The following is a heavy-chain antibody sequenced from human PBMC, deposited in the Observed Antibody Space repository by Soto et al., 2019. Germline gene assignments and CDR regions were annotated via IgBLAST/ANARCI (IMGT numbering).Heavy chain of an antibody. CDR3: ARDGCSGGSCYISYYYYYMDV. J-gene: IGHJ6*03. D-gene: IGHD2-15*01. V-gene: IGHV1-69*08. CDR2: IIPILGIA. CDR1: GGTFSSYT. Sequence: QVQLVQSGAEVKKPGSSVKVSCKASGGTFSSYTISWVRQAPGQGLEWMGRIIPILGIANYAQKFQGRVTSTADKCTSTGYMELSSLRSEDTAVYYCARDGCSGGSCYISYYYYYMDVWGKGTTVTVSS.